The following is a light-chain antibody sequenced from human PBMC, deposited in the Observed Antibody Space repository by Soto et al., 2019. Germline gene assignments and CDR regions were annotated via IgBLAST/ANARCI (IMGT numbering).Light chain of an antibody. V-gene: IGKV1-5*01. CDR1: QDITIW. Sequence: IQMTQSPSTLSASVGDRVTITCRASQDITIWLAWYQQKPGKAPKVLIYDASTLQSGVPSRFSGSGSGTEFTLTISSVQPDDFASYYCQQYDSYPWTFGQGTKVEIK. CDR2: DAS. J-gene: IGKJ1*01. CDR3: QQYDSYPWT.